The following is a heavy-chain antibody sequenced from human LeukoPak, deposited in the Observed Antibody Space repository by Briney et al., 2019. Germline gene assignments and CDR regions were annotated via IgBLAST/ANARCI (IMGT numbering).Heavy chain of an antibody. CDR2: ISYDGSNK. J-gene: IGHJ4*02. Sequence: GGSLRLSCAASGFTFSNYGMHWVRQAPGKGLEWVAVISYDGSNKYYADSVKGRFTISRDNSKNTLYLQMNSLRAEDTAVYYCARGNAVPAAKYYFDYWGQGTLVTVSS. D-gene: IGHD2-2*01. CDR1: GFTFSNYG. CDR3: ARGNAVPAAKYYFDY. V-gene: IGHV3-30*19.